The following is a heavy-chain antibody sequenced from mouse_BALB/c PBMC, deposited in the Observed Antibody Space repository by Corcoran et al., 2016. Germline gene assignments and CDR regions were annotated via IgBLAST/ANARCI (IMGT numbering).Heavy chain of an antibody. Sequence: QIQWVQSGPELKKPGETVKISCKASGYTFTNYGMNWVKQAPGKGLKWMGWINTYTGEPTYADDFKGRFAFSLETSASTAYLQINNLKNEDTATYFCAITTEVADYYVMDYWGQGTSVTVSS. CDR1: GYTFTNYG. V-gene: IGHV9-3-1*01. J-gene: IGHJ4*01. CDR2: INTYTGEP. D-gene: IGHD1-1*01. CDR3: AITTEVADYYVMDY.